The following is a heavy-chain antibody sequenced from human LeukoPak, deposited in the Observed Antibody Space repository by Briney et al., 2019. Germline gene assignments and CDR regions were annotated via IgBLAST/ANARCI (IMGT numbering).Heavy chain of an antibody. CDR3: TRDQTPYY. CDR1: GFTFGDYA. CDR2: IASETYGGTA. J-gene: IGHJ4*02. V-gene: IGHV3-49*04. Sequence: GGSLRLSCTASGFTFGDYAMTWVRQAPGKGLEWVGFIASETYGGTAEYAASAKGRFTISRDDSKSIAYLQMNSLKTEDTAVYYCTRDQTPYYWGQGTLVTVSS.